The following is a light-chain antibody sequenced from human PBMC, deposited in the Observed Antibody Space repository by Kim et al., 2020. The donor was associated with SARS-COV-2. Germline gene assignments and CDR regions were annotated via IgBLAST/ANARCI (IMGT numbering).Light chain of an antibody. Sequence: GKKVTSSCSGSSATIDDNYVPWYQQRPGGVPTTLIYDDDQRPSGVSDRFSGSIDNSSDSASLTVSGLRTEDEADYYCQSYNRDNVIFGGGTQLTVL. CDR2: DDD. J-gene: IGLJ2*01. CDR3: QSYNRDNVI. V-gene: IGLV6-57*02. CDR1: SATIDDNY.